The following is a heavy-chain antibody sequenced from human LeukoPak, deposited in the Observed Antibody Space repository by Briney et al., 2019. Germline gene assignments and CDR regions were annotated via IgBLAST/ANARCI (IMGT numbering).Heavy chain of an antibody. V-gene: IGHV3-23*01. Sequence: GGSLRLSCAPSGFTFSSYAMNSVRQGLRRRRERVSVISGSGGSTYYADSVKGRFTISRDNSKNTLYLQMSSLRAEDTAVYYCAKGGGDSCYSGIVYWGQGTLVTVSS. CDR2: ISGSGGST. D-gene: IGHD2-15*01. CDR3: AKGGGDSCYSGIVY. J-gene: IGHJ4*02. CDR1: GFTFSSYA.